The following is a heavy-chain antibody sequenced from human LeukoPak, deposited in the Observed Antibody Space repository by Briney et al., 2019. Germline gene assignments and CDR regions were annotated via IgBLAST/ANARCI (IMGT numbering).Heavy chain of an antibody. D-gene: IGHD1-26*01. CDR2: ISAYNGNT. Sequence: GASVKVSCKASGYTFTRYGISWVRQAPGQGLEWMGWISAYNGNTNYAQKLQGRVTMTTDTSTSTAYMELRSLRSDDTAVYYCARRPIVGATSWFDPWGQGTLVTVSS. J-gene: IGHJ5*02. V-gene: IGHV1-18*01. CDR3: ARRPIVGATSWFDP. CDR1: GYTFTRYG.